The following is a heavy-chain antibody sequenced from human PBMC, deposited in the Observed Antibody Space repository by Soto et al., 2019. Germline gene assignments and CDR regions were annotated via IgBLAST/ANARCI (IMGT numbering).Heavy chain of an antibody. J-gene: IGHJ6*02. CDR2: ISYDGSNK. Sequence: QAGGSLRLSCAASGFTFSSYAMHWVRQAPGKGLEWVAVISYDGSNKYYADSVKGRFTISRDNSKNTLYLQMNSLRAEDTAVYYCASGFSAAIYYGMDVWGQGTTVTVSS. CDR1: GFTFSSYA. CDR3: ASGFSAAIYYGMDV. D-gene: IGHD2-2*01. V-gene: IGHV3-30-3*01.